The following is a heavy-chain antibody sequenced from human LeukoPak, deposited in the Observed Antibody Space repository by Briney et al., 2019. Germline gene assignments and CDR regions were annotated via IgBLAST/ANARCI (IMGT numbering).Heavy chain of an antibody. CDR2: IYYSGST. V-gene: IGHV4-59*01. Sequence: PSETLSLTCTVSGGSISSYYWSWIRQPAGKGLEWIGYIYYSGSTNYNPSLKSRVTISEDTSKKQFYLRLNSLTAADTAVYYCARSKGNNPFDYWGQGTLVTVSS. J-gene: IGHJ4*02. CDR3: ARSKGNNPFDY. D-gene: IGHD5-24*01. CDR1: GGSISSYY.